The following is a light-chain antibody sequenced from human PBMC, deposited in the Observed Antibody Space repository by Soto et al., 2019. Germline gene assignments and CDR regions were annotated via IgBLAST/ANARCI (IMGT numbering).Light chain of an antibody. CDR2: EVS. Sequence: QSALTQPASVSGSPGQSITISCTGTSSDVGSYNLVSWYQQHPGKAPKLMISEVSKRPSGVSNRFSGSKSGNTAYLTISGLQAEDEADYFCCSYAGTRTPYVFGTGTKLTVL. V-gene: IGLV2-23*02. CDR1: SSDVGSYNL. CDR3: CSYAGTRTPYV. J-gene: IGLJ1*01.